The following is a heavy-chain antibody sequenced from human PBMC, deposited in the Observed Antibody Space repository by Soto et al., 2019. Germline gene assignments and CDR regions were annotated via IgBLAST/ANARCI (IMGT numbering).Heavy chain of an antibody. D-gene: IGHD2-21*02. CDR2: IYHSGST. CDR1: GGSISSGGYS. Sequence: PSETLSLTCAVSGGSISSGGYSWSWIRQPPGKGLEWIGYIYHSGSTYYNPSLKSRVTISVDRSKNQFSLKLSSVTAADTAVYYCARASHGCGGDCYENDAFDIWGQGTMVTVSS. V-gene: IGHV4-30-2*01. CDR3: ARASHGCGGDCYENDAFDI. J-gene: IGHJ3*02.